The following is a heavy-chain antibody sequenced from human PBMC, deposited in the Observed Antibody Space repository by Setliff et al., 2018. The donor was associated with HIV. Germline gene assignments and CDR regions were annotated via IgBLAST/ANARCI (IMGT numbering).Heavy chain of an antibody. CDR3: ARVYCSTRSCVDEWYFDY. J-gene: IGHJ4*02. D-gene: IGHD2-2*01. CDR2: INPYGGAA. V-gene: IGHV1-46*01. Sequence: ASVKVSCKASGYIFTDYYLHWVRQAPGQGLEWMGVINPYGGAADFARRFRDRLAMTTDTSTSTVFLELSSLRSEDTAIYYCARVYCSTRSCVDEWYFDYWGQGTLVTVSS. CDR1: GYIFTDYY.